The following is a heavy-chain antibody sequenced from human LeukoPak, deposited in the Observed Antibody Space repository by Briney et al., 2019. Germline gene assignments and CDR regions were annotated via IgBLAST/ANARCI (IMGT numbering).Heavy chain of an antibody. V-gene: IGHV4-59*11. D-gene: IGHD3-22*01. CDR3: ARSPESSGYYWDAFDI. CDR2: IYYSGST. Sequence: SETLSLTCTVSGGSISSHYWSWIRQPPGKGLEWIGYIYYSGSTNYNPSLKSRVTISVDTSKNQFSLKLSSVIAADTAVYYCARSPESSGYYWDAFDIWGQGTMVTVSS. J-gene: IGHJ3*02. CDR1: GGSISSHY.